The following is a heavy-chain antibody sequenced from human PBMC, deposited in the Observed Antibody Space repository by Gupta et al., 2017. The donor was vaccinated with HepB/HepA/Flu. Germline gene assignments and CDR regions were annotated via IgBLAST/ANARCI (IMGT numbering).Heavy chain of an antibody. CDR1: GFTFSSSA. J-gene: IGHJ5*02. D-gene: IGHD2-15*01. CDR2: ITGSGDNT. CDR3: AKSQGKLLVWFDP. Sequence: EVQLLASGGGLVQPGGSLRLSCAASGFTFSSSAMSWVRQAPGKGLEWVSAITGSGDNTYYADSLKGRFTISRDNSKNTLYLQMNSLRADDTAVYDCAKSQGKLLVWFDPWGQGTLVTVSS. V-gene: IGHV3-23*01.